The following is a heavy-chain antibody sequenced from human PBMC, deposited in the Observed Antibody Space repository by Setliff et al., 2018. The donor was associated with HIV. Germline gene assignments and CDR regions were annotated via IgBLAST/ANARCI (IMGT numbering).Heavy chain of an antibody. CDR2: IYYSGST. CDR1: GGSISSSSYY. Sequence: LSLTCTVSGGSISSSSYYWGWIRQPPGKGLEWIGSIYYSGSTYCNPSLKSRVTISVDTSKNQFSLKLSSVTAADTAVYYCARHGLLWFGAGYNWFDPWGQGTLVTVSS. CDR3: ARHGLLWFGAGYNWFDP. V-gene: IGHV4-39*01. J-gene: IGHJ5*02. D-gene: IGHD3-10*01.